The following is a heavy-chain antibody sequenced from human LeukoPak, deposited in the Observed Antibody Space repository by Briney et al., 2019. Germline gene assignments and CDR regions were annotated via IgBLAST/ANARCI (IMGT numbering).Heavy chain of an antibody. Sequence: SVKVPCKASGGTFSSYAISWVRQAPGQGLEWMGGIIPIFGTANYAQKFQGRVTITADESTSTAYMELSSLRSEDTAVYYCAREGPDSSSHYAWGQGTLVTVSS. V-gene: IGHV1-69*13. J-gene: IGHJ5*02. D-gene: IGHD6-13*01. CDR1: GGTFSSYA. CDR3: AREGPDSSSHYA. CDR2: IIPIFGTA.